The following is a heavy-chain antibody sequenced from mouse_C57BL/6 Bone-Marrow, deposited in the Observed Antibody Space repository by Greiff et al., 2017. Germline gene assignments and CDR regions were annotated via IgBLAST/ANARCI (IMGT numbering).Heavy chain of an antibody. CDR3: AREGRLRRDLDY. Sequence: EVQLQESGPGLVKPSQSLSLTCSVTGYSITSGYYWNWIRQFPGNKLEWMGYISYDGSNNYNPSLKNRISITRDTSKNQFFLKLNSVTTEDTAAYYCAREGRLRRDLDYWGQGTTLTVSS. J-gene: IGHJ2*01. D-gene: IGHD2-2*01. V-gene: IGHV3-6*01. CDR1: GYSITSGYY. CDR2: ISYDGSN.